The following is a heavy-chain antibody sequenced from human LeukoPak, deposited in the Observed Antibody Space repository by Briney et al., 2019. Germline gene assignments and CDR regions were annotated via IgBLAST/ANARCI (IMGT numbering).Heavy chain of an antibody. CDR1: GFTVSSNS. J-gene: IGHJ4*02. V-gene: IGHV3-23*01. Sequence: QPGGSLRLSCTVSGFTVSSNSMSWVRQAPGKGLEWVSAISGSGGSTYYADSVKGRFTISRDNSKNTLYLQMNSLRAEDTAVYYCAKYAVYLVVTATNFDYWGQGTLVTVSS. CDR2: ISGSGGST. CDR3: AKYAVYLVVTATNFDY. D-gene: IGHD2-21*02.